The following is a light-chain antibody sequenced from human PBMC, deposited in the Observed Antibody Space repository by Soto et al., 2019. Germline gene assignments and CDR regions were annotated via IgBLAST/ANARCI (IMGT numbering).Light chain of an antibody. J-gene: IGKJ1*01. CDR2: GAY. V-gene: IGKV3-15*01. CDR3: QQHNNWPSWT. Sequence: LLMTQSPATLSLSPGDRVTLSCRASQSVGRNLAWYQQKPGQAPRLLSYGAYTRATGIPARFSGSGSGTEFTLTISSLQSEDFAVYYCQQHNNWPSWTCGQGTKVDI. CDR1: QSVGRN.